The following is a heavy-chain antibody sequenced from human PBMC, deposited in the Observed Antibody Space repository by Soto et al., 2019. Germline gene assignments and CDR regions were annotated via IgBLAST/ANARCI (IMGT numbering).Heavy chain of an antibody. CDR1: GFTFSSYE. J-gene: IGHJ5*02. CDR3: ARKGYCSSTSCSPGSWFDP. V-gene: IGHV3-48*03. Sequence: EVQLVESGGGLVQPGGSLRLSCAASGFTFSSYEKNWVRQAPGKGLEWVSYISSSGSTIYYADSVKGRFTISRDNAKNSLYLQMNSLRAEDTAVYYCARKGYCSSTSCSPGSWFDPWGQGTLVTVSS. D-gene: IGHD2-2*01. CDR2: ISSSGSTI.